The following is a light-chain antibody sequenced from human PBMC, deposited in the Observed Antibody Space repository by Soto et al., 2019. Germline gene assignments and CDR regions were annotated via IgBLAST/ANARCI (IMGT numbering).Light chain of an antibody. V-gene: IGKV3-20*01. Sequence: VLTQSPGTLSLSPGERATLSCRASQSVGSSYLAWYQQKPGQAPRLLIYGASSRATGIPDRFSGSGSGTDFTLTISRLEPEDFAVYYCQQYGSSPNTFGQGTRLEIK. J-gene: IGKJ5*01. CDR1: QSVGSSY. CDR3: QQYGSSPNT. CDR2: GAS.